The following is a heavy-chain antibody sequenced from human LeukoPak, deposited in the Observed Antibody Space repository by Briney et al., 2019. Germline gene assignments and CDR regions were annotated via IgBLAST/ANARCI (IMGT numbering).Heavy chain of an antibody. J-gene: IGHJ4*02. V-gene: IGHV3-23*01. Sequence: GGSLRLSCAASGFTFSSYAMTWVRQAPGKGLEWVSAISAGGGSTYYADSVKGWFTISRDNSKNTLYLQLNSLRAEDTAVYYCAKAGGWTNYFDYWGQGTLVTVSS. D-gene: IGHD6-19*01. CDR2: ISAGGGST. CDR3: AKAGGWTNYFDY. CDR1: GFTFSSYA.